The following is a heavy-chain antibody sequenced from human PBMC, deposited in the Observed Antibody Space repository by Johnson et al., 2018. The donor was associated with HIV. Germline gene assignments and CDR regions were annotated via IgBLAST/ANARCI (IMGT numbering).Heavy chain of an antibody. Sequence: QVQLVESGGGLIQPGGSLRLSCAASGFTVSSNYMSWVRQAPGKGLAWVSYISSSGSTLYSADSVKGRFTITRDNDKNSLYLQMNSMRAEDTAVYYCAGKRSVPVFFDIWGQGTMVTVSS. V-gene: IGHV3-11*01. CDR1: GFTVSSNY. J-gene: IGHJ3*02. CDR3: AGKRSVPVFFDI. CDR2: ISSSGSTL. D-gene: IGHD3-16*01.